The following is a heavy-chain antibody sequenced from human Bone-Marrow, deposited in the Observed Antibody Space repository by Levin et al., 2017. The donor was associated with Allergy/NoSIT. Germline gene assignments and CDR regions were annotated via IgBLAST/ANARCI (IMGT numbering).Heavy chain of an antibody. CDR1: GFTFGDYA. CDR2: IRSKAYGGTT. J-gene: IGHJ4*02. Sequence: GGSLRLSCTASGFTFGDYAMSWFRQAPGKGLEWVGFIRSKAYGGTTEYAASVKGRFTISRDDSKSIAYLQMNSLKTEDTAVYYCTSAGRGYSYGYSDYWGQGTLVTVSS. V-gene: IGHV3-49*03. CDR3: TSAGRGYSYGYSDY. D-gene: IGHD5-18*01.